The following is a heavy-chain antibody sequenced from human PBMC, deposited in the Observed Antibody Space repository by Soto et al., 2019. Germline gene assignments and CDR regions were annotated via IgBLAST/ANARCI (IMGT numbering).Heavy chain of an antibody. CDR2: ISSSGYST. Sequence: EVQLLESGGDLVQPGVSRRLSCAASGFTFNNYAISWVRQAPGKGLEWVSAISSSGYSTYYADSVQGRFTISRDNSKNTVYLQMNNLRAEDTAVYYCAKGSVVVAAKFDSWGQGTLVTFSS. J-gene: IGHJ4*02. CDR1: GFTFNNYA. CDR3: AKGSVVVAAKFDS. D-gene: IGHD2-21*02. V-gene: IGHV3-23*01.